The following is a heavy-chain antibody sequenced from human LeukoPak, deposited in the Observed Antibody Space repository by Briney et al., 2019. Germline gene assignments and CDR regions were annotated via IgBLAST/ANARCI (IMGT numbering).Heavy chain of an antibody. CDR3: AVTYYYDSSGYHYFDY. J-gene: IGHJ4*02. D-gene: IGHD3-22*01. Sequence: SERLSLTCTVAGGSISSYSWSWIRQPPGKGLGWIGYIYYSGSTNYNPSLKSRVTISVDTSKNQFSLKLSSVTAADTAVYYCAVTYYYDSSGYHYFDYWGQGTLVTVSS. CDR2: IYYSGST. V-gene: IGHV4-59*01. CDR1: GGSISSYS.